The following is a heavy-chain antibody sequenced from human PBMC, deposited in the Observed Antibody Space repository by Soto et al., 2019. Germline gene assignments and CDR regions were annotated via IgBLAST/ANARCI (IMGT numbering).Heavy chain of an antibody. Sequence: GGSLRLSCAASGFTFSSYWMHWVRQAPGKGLVWVSRINSDGSSTSYADSVKGRFTISRDNAKNTLYLQMNSLRAEDTAVYYCARARAGVLWFGELLPDAFDIWGQGTMVTVSS. J-gene: IGHJ3*02. D-gene: IGHD3-10*01. CDR3: ARARAGVLWFGELLPDAFDI. V-gene: IGHV3-74*01. CDR2: INSDGSST. CDR1: GFTFSSYW.